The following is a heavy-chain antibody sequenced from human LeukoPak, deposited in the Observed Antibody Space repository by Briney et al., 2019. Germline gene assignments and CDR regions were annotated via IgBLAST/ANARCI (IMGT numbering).Heavy chain of an antibody. J-gene: IGHJ6*03. Sequence: GGSLRLSCAASGFTFDDYGMSWVRRTPGKGLEWVSGINWNGGSTAYADSVKGRFTISRDNAKNSLYLQMNSLRAEDTAVYYCARYVWGYYCYMDVWGKGTTVTISS. D-gene: IGHD3-10*02. CDR2: INWNGGST. CDR1: GFTFDDYG. V-gene: IGHV3-20*04. CDR3: ARYVWGYYCYMDV.